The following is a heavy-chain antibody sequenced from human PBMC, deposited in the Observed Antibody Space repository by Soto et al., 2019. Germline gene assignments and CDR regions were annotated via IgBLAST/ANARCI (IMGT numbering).Heavy chain of an antibody. J-gene: IGHJ3*01. CDR1: GFTFSDHS. CDR2: IKQDGGEE. CDR3: ARVYYESRGPTKYRAFDL. V-gene: IGHV3-7*01. Sequence: PXGSLRLSCAAAGFTFSDHSMSWVRQSPGKGLDGVANIKQDGGEEDYVDSVKGRPTISRDNAKNSLYLQMSSLRAEDTAVYYCARVYYESRGPTKYRAFDLWGQGTMVTVSS. D-gene: IGHD3-22*01.